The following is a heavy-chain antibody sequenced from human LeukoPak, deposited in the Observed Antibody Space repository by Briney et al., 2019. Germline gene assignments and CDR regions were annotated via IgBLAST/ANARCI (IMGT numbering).Heavy chain of an antibody. Sequence: PSETLSLTCDVSGGSISRTNWWSWVRQSPGQGLEWIGEISLSGRTNYNPSLQSRVTMSLDESKNQLSLDLASVTAADTAVYYCARVAYYDSSGYFYDYWGQGTLVTVSS. CDR2: ISLSGRT. J-gene: IGHJ4*02. CDR3: ARVAYYDSSGYFYDY. D-gene: IGHD3-22*01. V-gene: IGHV4-4*02. CDR1: GGSISRTNW.